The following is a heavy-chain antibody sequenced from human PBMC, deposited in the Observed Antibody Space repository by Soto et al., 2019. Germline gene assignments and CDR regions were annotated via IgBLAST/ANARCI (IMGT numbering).Heavy chain of an antibody. CDR2: ISSSSSTI. D-gene: IGHD3-16*02. J-gene: IGHJ4*02. V-gene: IGHV3-48*01. Sequence: EVQLVESGGGLVQPGGSLRLSCAASGFTFSSYSMNWVRQAPGKGLEWVSYISSSSSTIYYADSVKGRFTISRDNAKNSLYLQMNSLRAEDTAVYYCARAYDHIWGSYRYRYSDYWGQGTLVTVSS. CDR3: ARAYDHIWGSYRYRYSDY. CDR1: GFTFSSYS.